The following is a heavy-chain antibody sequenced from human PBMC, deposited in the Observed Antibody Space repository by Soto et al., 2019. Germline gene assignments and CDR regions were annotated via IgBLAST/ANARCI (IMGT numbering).Heavy chain of an antibody. J-gene: IGHJ6*02. Sequence: SETLSLTCTVSGGSISSYYWSWIRQPPGKGLEWIGYIYYSGSTNYNPSLKSRVTISVDTSKNQFSLKLSSVTAADTAVYYCARVSIEARLNYCCGLDVWGQGTTVSVSS. CDR1: GGSISSYY. V-gene: IGHV4-59*01. D-gene: IGHD6-6*01. CDR3: ARVSIEARLNYCCGLDV. CDR2: IYYSGST.